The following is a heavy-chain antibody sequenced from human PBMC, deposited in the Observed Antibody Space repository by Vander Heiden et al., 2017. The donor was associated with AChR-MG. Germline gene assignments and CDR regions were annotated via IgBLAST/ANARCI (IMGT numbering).Heavy chain of an antibody. CDR3: ARLRQWLVVH. J-gene: IGHJ4*02. CDR2: IYYSGST. Sequence: QLQLQESGPGLVKPSETLSLTCTVSGGSISSSSYYWGWIRQPPGKGREWIGSIYYSGSTYYNPSLKSRVTISVDTSKNQFSLKLSSVTAADTAVYYCARLRQWLVVHWGQGTLVTVSS. V-gene: IGHV4-39*01. D-gene: IGHD6-19*01. CDR1: GGSISSSSYY.